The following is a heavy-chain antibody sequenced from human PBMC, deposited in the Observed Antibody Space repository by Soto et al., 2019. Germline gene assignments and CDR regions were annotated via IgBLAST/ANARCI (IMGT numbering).Heavy chain of an antibody. J-gene: IGHJ4*02. CDR2: IYYTGST. Sequence: QVQLQESGPGLVKPSETLSLTCTVSGDSISSYYWTWIRQPPGKGLEWIGYIYYTGSTRYNPSLNSRVTISLDTSKNQCSLKLISVTAANTALYYGARELRLNAWAMSYFDYWGQGALVTVSS. V-gene: IGHV4-59*01. CDR3: ARELRLNAWAMSYFDY. D-gene: IGHD1-26*01. CDR1: GDSISSYY.